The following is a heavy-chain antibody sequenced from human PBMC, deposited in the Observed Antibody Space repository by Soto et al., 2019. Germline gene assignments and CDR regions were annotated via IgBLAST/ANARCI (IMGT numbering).Heavy chain of an antibody. D-gene: IGHD2-15*01. CDR1: GYTFTSYA. Sequence: ASVKVSCKASGYTFTSYAMHWVRQAPGQRLEWMGWINAGNCNTNYAQKLQGRVTMTTDTSTSTAYMELRSLRSDDTAVYYCATGVVAATYAFDIWGQGTMVTVSS. CDR2: INAGNCNT. J-gene: IGHJ3*02. V-gene: IGHV1-3*01. CDR3: ATGVVAATYAFDI.